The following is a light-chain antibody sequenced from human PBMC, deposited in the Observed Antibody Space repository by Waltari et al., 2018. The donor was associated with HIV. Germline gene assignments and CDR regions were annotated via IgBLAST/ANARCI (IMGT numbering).Light chain of an antibody. CDR1: SSNIGSNP. Sequence: QSVLTQPPSASGTPGQRVTISCSGSSSNIGSNPINWYRQLPGTAPKLLIYSNNQWPSGVPARVAGSKSGTSASLAISGLQSEDEADYYCAAWDDSLHGYVFGTGTKVTVV. V-gene: IGLV1-44*01. CDR2: SNN. J-gene: IGLJ1*01. CDR3: AAWDDSLHGYV.